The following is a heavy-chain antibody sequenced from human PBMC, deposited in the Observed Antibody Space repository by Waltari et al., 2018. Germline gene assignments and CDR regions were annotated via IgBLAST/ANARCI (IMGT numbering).Heavy chain of an antibody. D-gene: IGHD6-13*01. J-gene: IGHJ4*02. V-gene: IGHV3-30*03. CDR2: ISSLGSNR. CDR1: GISFTNYA. CDR3: ARGGIAAAADFDY. Sequence: QVQLVESGGGVVQPGGSLRLPCAASGISFTNYAMHWVRQAPGKGLEWVEMISSLGSNRYDADSVKGRFTISRDSSKNTLFLQRNSLGGEDTAVYYCARGGIAAAADFDYWGQGTLVTVSS.